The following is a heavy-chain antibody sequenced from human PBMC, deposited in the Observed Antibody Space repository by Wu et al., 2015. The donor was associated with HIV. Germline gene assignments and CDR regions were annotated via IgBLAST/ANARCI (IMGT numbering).Heavy chain of an antibody. CDR3: ARDQNFGSGIVRGPPYNMDS. CDR2: ISGYNGYT. D-gene: IGHD3-10*01. J-gene: IGHJ1*01. V-gene: IGHV1-18*01. Sequence: QVQLIQSGAEVKKPGASVKVSCKVSGYTFTSYDINWVRQATGQGLEWMGWISGYNGYTNYAQKFQARVTMTTDSSTGTAYMDLRSLRSDDTAVYYCARDQNFGSGIVRGPPYNMDSWGQGTLVIVSS. CDR1: GYTFTSYD.